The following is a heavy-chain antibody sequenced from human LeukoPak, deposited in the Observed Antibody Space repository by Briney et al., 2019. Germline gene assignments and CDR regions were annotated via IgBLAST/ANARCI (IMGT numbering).Heavy chain of an antibody. D-gene: IGHD1-26*01. CDR2: IYHSGST. Sequence: SETLSLTCAVSGYSISSGYYWGWIRQPPGKGLEWIGSIYHSGSTYYNPSLKSRVTISVDTSKNQFSLKLSSVAAADTAFYYCASQGHHGKIVGTTLSYFYMDVWGKGTTVTVSS. CDR1: GYSISSGYY. V-gene: IGHV4-38-2*01. CDR3: ASQGHHGKIVGTTLSYFYMDV. J-gene: IGHJ6*03.